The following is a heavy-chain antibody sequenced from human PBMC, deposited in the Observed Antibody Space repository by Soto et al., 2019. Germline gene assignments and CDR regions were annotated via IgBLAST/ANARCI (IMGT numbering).Heavy chain of an antibody. CDR2: IWYDGSNK. J-gene: IGHJ4*02. V-gene: IGHV3-33*01. D-gene: IGHD6-13*01. CDR3: ARDKRVWQQLDY. Sequence: QVQLVESGGGVVQPGRSLRLSCAASGFTFSSYGMHWVRQAPGKGLEWVAVIWYDGSNKYYADSVKGRFTISRDNSKNTLYLQMNSLRAEDTAVYYCARDKRVWQQLDYWGQGTLVTVSS. CDR1: GFTFSSYG.